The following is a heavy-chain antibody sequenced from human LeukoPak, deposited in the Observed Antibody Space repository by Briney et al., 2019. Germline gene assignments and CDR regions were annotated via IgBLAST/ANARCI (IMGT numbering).Heavy chain of an antibody. D-gene: IGHD6-13*01. CDR3: ARGVYIATAQYGY. V-gene: IGHV4-59*01. Sequence: SETLSLTCTVSGGSISSYYWSWIRQPPGKGLEWIGYIYYSGTTNYNPSLKSRVAISVDTSKNQFSLKLSSVTAADTAVYYCARGVYIATAQYGYWGQGTLVTVSS. CDR1: GGSISSYY. CDR2: IYYSGTT. J-gene: IGHJ4*02.